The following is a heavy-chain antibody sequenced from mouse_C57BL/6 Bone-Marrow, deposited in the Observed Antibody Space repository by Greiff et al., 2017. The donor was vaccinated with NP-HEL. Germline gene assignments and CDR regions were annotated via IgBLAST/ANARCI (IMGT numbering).Heavy chain of an antibody. CDR2: ISSGGDYI. V-gene: IGHV5-9-1*02. J-gene: IGHJ3*01. CDR1: GFTFSSYA. Sequence: EVKVVESGEGLVKPGGSLKLSCAASGFTFSSYAMSWVRQTPEKRLEWVAYISSGGDYIYYADTVKGRFTISRDNARNTLYLQMSSLKSEDTAMYYCTRDGDVDWFAYWGQGTLVTVSA. D-gene: IGHD2-3*01. CDR3: TRDGDVDWFAY.